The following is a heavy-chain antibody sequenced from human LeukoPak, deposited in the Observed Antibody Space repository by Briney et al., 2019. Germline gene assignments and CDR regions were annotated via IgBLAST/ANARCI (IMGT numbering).Heavy chain of an antibody. CDR2: IIPIFGTA. V-gene: IGHV1-69*05. CDR1: GGTSSSYA. CDR3: ARGRYFDWLQVGPPTTWYYMDV. Sequence: GASVKVSCKASGGTSSSYAISWVRQAPGQGLEWMGRIIPIFGTANYAQKFQGRVTITTDESTSTAYMELSSLRSEDTAVYYCARGRYFDWLQVGPPTTWYYMDVWGKGTTVTVSS. J-gene: IGHJ6*03. D-gene: IGHD3-9*01.